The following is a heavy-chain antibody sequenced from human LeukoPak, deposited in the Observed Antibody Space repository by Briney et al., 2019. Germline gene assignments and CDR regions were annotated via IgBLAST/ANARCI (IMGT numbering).Heavy chain of an antibody. CDR2: FDPDQGET. Sequence: GASVKVSCKVSGYSVSELSMQWVRQAPGKGLEWMGGFDPDQGETIYAQKFQGRVTMSEDTSTDTAYMEVRSLRFEDTAVYYCTTRRFYGSATGWFDPWGQGTLVTVSS. V-gene: IGHV1-24*01. J-gene: IGHJ5*02. D-gene: IGHD3-10*01. CDR3: TTRRFYGSATGWFDP. CDR1: GYSVSELS.